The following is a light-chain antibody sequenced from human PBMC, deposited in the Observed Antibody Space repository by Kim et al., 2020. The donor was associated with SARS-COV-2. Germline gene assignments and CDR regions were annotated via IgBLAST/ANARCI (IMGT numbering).Light chain of an antibody. Sequence: VSPGQTASITCSGDKLGDKYACWYQQKPGQSPVLVIYQDSKRPSGIPERFSGSNSGNTATLTISGTQAMDEADYYCQAWDSSTAVFGGGTQLTVL. CDR2: QDS. J-gene: IGLJ2*01. V-gene: IGLV3-1*01. CDR1: KLGDKY. CDR3: QAWDSSTAV.